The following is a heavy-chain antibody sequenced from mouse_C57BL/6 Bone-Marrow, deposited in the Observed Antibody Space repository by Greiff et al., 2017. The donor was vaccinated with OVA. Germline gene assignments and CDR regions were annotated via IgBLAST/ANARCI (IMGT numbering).Heavy chain of an antibody. Sequence: EVKLVESGEGLVKPGGSLKLSCAASGFTFSSYAMSWVRQTPEKRLEWVAYISSGGDYIYYADTVKGRFTISRDNARNTLYLQMSSLKSEDTAMYYCTREGDYYGSPWYFDVWGTGTTVTVSS. CDR3: TREGDYYGSPWYFDV. CDR1: GFTFSSYA. D-gene: IGHD1-1*01. CDR2: ISSGGDYI. V-gene: IGHV5-9-1*02. J-gene: IGHJ1*03.